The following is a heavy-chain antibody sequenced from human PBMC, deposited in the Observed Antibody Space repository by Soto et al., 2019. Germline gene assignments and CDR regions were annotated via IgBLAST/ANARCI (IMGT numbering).Heavy chain of an antibody. CDR3: AKDRHPDGIWTFDY. Sequence: SGGSLRLSCPASGFIFSTYTMNWVRPVPGKGLEWVSGINQPGKQTWYADSVKGRFTISRDNSKNFLFLQMNSLRVEDTAVYYCAKDRHPDGIWTFDYWGQGAPVTVSS. CDR2: INQPGKQT. CDR1: GFIFSTYT. D-gene: IGHD3-9*01. J-gene: IGHJ4*02. V-gene: IGHV3-23*03.